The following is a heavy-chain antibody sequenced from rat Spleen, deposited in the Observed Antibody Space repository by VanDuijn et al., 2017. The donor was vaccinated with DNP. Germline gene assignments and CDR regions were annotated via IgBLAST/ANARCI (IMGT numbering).Heavy chain of an antibody. CDR3: VRWNSGHFDY. CDR2: IGSPAYAP. J-gene: IGHJ2*01. Sequence: EEQLVESGGGLVQPGRSLKLYCAASGFTFSAYYMAWVRQAPAKGLEWVAYIGSPAYAPYYADSVKGRFTISRDNAKSTLYLQMNSLRSEDMATYYCVRWNSGHFDYWGQGVMVTVSS. CDR1: GFTFSAYY. V-gene: IGHV5-22*01. D-gene: IGHD4-3*01.